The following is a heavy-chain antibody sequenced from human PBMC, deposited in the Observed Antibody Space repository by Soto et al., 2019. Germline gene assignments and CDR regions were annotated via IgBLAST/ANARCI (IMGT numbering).Heavy chain of an antibody. J-gene: IGHJ6*02. CDR1: GYTLTELS. CDR2: FDPEDGET. D-gene: IGHD1-26*01. V-gene: IGHV1-24*01. Sequence: ASVKVSCKVSGYTLTELSMHRVRQAPGKGLEWMGGFDPEDGETTYAQKFQGRVTMTEDTSTDTAYMELSSLRSEDTAVYYCATEWGELLWGYYYYYGMDVWGQGTTVTVSS. CDR3: ATEWGELLWGYYYYYGMDV.